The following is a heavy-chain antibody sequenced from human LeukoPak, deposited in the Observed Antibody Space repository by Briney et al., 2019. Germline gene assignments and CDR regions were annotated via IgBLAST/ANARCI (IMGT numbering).Heavy chain of an antibody. CDR2: ILFDGSNE. V-gene: IGHV3-33*06. J-gene: IGHJ6*02. CDR3: AKDRAYYYGMDV. Sequence: PGGSLRLSCAASGFSFSRYGMHWVRQAPGKGLEWVALILFDGSNEYYADSVKGRFTISRDNSKNTLYLQMNSLRAEDTAVYYCAKDRAYYYGMDVWGQGTTVTVSS. CDR1: GFSFSRYG.